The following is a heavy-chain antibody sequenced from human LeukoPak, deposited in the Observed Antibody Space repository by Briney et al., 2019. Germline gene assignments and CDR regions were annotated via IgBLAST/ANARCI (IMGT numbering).Heavy chain of an antibody. D-gene: IGHD5-12*01. CDR3: AREGRVSGYDFDC. J-gene: IGHJ4*02. CDR2: INGDGSSI. V-gene: IGHV3-74*03. Sequence: GGSLRLSCAASGFTFSSYWMHWVRQAPGKGLVWVSRINGDGSSITYADSVKGRFTISRDNAKNTLYLQMNSLRVEDTVVYFCAREGRVSGYDFDCWGQGTLVTVSS. CDR1: GFTFSSYW.